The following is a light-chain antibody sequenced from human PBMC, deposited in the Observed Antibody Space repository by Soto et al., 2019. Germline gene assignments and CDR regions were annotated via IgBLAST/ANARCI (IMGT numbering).Light chain of an antibody. CDR1: QSVSSIY. Sequence: EIVLTQSPGTLSLSPGERATLSCRASQSVSSIYLAWYQQKPGQAPRLLIYGASSRATGIPDRFSGSGSGTEYTLTISRLEPEDFAVYYCQQYGSASWTFGRGTTVEIK. CDR3: QQYGSASWT. J-gene: IGKJ1*01. V-gene: IGKV3-20*01. CDR2: GAS.